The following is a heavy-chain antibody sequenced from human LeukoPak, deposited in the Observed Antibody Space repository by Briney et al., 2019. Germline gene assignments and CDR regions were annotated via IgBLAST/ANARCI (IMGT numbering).Heavy chain of an antibody. CDR3: ARDLESSGWYWGHAFDL. D-gene: IGHD6-19*01. CDR1: GGTFSSYA. Sequence: ASVKVSCKASGGTFSSYAISWVRQAPGQGLEWMGRIIPILGIANYAQKFQGRVTITADKSTSTAYMELSSLRSEDTAVYYCARDLESSGWYWGHAFDLWGQGTMVTVSS. J-gene: IGHJ3*01. V-gene: IGHV1-69*04. CDR2: IIPILGIA.